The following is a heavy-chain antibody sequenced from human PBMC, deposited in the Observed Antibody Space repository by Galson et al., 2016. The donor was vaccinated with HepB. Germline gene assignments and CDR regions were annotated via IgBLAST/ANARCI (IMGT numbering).Heavy chain of an antibody. CDR2: INSDGTIS. Sequence: SLRLSCAASGFAFSSHWMHWVRQDLGKGLVWVSRINSDGTISNYADSVKGRFTISRDNAENTLYLQMNSLRVEDTAVYYRARDRGGSAGASNWFDPWGQGTLVTVSS. J-gene: IGHJ5*02. CDR1: GFAFSSHW. CDR3: ARDRGGSAGASNWFDP. V-gene: IGHV3-74*01. D-gene: IGHD3-10*01.